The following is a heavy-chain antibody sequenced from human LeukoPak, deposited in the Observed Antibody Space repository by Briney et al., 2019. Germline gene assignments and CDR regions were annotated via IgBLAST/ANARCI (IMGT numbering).Heavy chain of an antibody. CDR2: ISSSSSNI. V-gene: IGHV3-21*01. CDR1: GFTFSSYS. CDR3: ARELLGYCSSTSCPSDY. Sequence: GGSLRLSCAASGFTFSSYSMNWVRQAPGKGLEWVASISSSSSNIYYADSVKGRFTISRDNAKNSLYLQMNSLRAEDTAVYYCARELLGYCSSTSCPSDYWGQGTLVTVSS. J-gene: IGHJ4*02. D-gene: IGHD2-2*01.